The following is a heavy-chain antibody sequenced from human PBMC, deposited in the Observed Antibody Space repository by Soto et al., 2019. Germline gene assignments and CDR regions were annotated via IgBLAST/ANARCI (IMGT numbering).Heavy chain of an antibody. Sequence: GGSLRLSCAASGFTFSSYWMHWVRQAPGKGLEWVPRINPDGSRTTYADSVKGRFTISRDDAKNTLYLQMNSLRADDTAVYFCACVRLGSYDWFDPWGQGTQVTVSS. CDR2: INPDGSRT. J-gene: IGHJ5*02. CDR3: ACVRLGSYDWFDP. CDR1: GFTFSSYW. V-gene: IGHV3-74*01. D-gene: IGHD3-10*01.